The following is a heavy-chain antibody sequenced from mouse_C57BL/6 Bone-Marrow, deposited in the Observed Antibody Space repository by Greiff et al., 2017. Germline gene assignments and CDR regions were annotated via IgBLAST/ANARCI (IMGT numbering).Heavy chain of an antibody. V-gene: IGHV5-17*01. CDR1: GFTFSDYG. D-gene: IGHD1-1*01. J-gene: IGHJ3*01. Sequence: EVQVVESGGGLVKPGGSLKLSCAASGFTFSDYGMHWVRQAPEKGLEWVAYISSGSSTIYYADTEKGRFTISRDNAKNTLFLQMTSLRSEDTAMYYCAKNYGSSAWFAYWGQGTLVTVSA. CDR2: ISSGSSTI. CDR3: AKNYGSSAWFAY.